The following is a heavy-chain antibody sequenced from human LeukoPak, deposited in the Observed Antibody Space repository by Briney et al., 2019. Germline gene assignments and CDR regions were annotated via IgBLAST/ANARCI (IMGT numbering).Heavy chain of an antibody. Sequence: EASVKVSCKASGYTFTGYYMHWVRQAPGHGLEWMGWINPNSGGTNYAQKFQGRVTMTRDTSISTAYMELSRLRSDDTAVYYCASLVSGSYGRDYWGQGTLVTVSS. J-gene: IGHJ4*02. CDR2: INPNSGGT. D-gene: IGHD1-26*01. CDR3: ASLVSGSYGRDY. CDR1: GYTFTGYY. V-gene: IGHV1-2*02.